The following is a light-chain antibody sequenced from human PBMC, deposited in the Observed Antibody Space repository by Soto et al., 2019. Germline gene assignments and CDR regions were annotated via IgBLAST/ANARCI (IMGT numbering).Light chain of an antibody. J-gene: IGKJ1*01. V-gene: IGKV3-20*01. Sequence: EIVLTQSPGTLSLSPGERATLSCRASQSVSSSYLAWYQQKPGQAPRLLLYGASSRATGIPDRFSGSGSGTDFTITISRLEPEDFAVYYCQQYGSAAWTFGQGTKVEIK. CDR1: QSVSSSY. CDR3: QQYGSAAWT. CDR2: GAS.